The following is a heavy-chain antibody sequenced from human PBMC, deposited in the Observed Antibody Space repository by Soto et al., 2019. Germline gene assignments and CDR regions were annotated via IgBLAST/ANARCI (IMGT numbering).Heavy chain of an antibody. Sequence: EVQLVESGGGLVQPGGSLRLSCAASGFTFSSYWMHWVRQAPGKGLVWVSRINSDGSSTSYADSVKGRFTISRDNAKNTLYLQMNSLRAEDTAVYYCVRTSLVVAAATLEDYWGQGHLVTVSS. CDR2: INSDGSST. CDR1: GFTFSSYW. D-gene: IGHD2-15*01. V-gene: IGHV3-74*01. J-gene: IGHJ4*02. CDR3: VRTSLVVAAATLEDY.